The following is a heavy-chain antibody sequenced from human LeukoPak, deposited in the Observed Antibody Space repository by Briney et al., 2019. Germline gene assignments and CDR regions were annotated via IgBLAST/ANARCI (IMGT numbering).Heavy chain of an antibody. J-gene: IGHJ4*02. CDR1: GGSISSYY. D-gene: IGHD2-2*02. V-gene: IGHV4-59*08. Sequence: SETLSLTCTVSGGSISSYYWSWIRQPPGKGLEWIGYIYYSGSTNYNPSLKSRVTISVDTSENQFSLKLSSVTAADTAVYYCARHGIDCSSTNCYTVMDYWGQGTLVTVSS. CDR3: ARHGIDCSSTNCYTVMDY. CDR2: IYYSGST.